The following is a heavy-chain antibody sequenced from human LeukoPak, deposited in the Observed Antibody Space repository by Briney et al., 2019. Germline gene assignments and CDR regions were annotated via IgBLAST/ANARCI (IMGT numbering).Heavy chain of an antibody. CDR1: GGSISSSSYY. CDR2: IYYSGST. J-gene: IGHJ4*02. V-gene: IGHV4-39*07. Sequence: SETLSLTCTVSGGSISSSSYYWGWIRQPPGKGLEWIGSIYYSGSTYYNPSLKSRVTISVDTSKNQFSLKLSSVTAADTAVYYCARDLYSSGWYGIDYWGQGTLVTVSS. CDR3: ARDLYSSGWYGIDY. D-gene: IGHD6-19*01.